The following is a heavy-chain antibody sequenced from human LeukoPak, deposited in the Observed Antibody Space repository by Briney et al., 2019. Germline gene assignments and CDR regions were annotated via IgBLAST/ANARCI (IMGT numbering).Heavy chain of an antibody. CDR1: GYTFTSYD. CDR2: MNPNSGNT. V-gene: IGHV1-8*01. D-gene: IGHD2-21*02. Sequence: ASVKVSCKASGYTFTSYDINWVRQATGQGLEWMGWMNPNSGNTGYAQKFQGRVTMTRDMSTSTVYMELSSLRSEDTAVYYCARDLAYCGADCYSGAFDIWGQGTMVTVSS. CDR3: ARDLAYCGADCYSGAFDI. J-gene: IGHJ3*02.